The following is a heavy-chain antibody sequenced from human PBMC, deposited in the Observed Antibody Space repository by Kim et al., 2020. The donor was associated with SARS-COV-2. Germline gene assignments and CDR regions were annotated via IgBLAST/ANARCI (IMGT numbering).Heavy chain of an antibody. D-gene: IGHD3-22*01. CDR3: ARDDPVSLLSSYYYY. J-gene: IGHJ6*01. Sequence: GGSLRLSCAASGFTFSDYYMSWVRQAPGKGLEWISSISSNSTYIYYGDSVRGRFILSRDNAKNSLYLQMNSLRVEDTAVYYCARDDPVSLLSSYYYY. V-gene: IGHV3-21*01. CDR1: GFTFSDYY. CDR2: ISSNSTYI.